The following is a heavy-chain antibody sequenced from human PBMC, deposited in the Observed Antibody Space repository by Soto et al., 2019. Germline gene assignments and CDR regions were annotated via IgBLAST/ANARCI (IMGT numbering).Heavy chain of an antibody. V-gene: IGHV1-69*01. D-gene: IGHD3-22*01. Sequence: QVQLVQSGAEVKKPGSSVKVSCKASGGTFSSYAISWVRQAPGHGLDWMGGIIPIFGTANYAQKFQGRVTITADESTSTAYMELSSLRSEDTAVYYCARERDYDSSGYQLYYFDYWGQGTLVTVSS. CDR3: ARERDYDSSGYQLYYFDY. J-gene: IGHJ4*02. CDR2: IIPIFGTA. CDR1: GGTFSSYA.